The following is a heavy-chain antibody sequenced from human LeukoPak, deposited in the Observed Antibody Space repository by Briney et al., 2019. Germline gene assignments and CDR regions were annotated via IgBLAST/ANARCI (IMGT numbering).Heavy chain of an antibody. CDR3: ATSLVPAATDYAFDI. D-gene: IGHD2-2*01. J-gene: IGHJ3*02. CDR2: INPNSGGT. V-gene: IGHV1-2*02. CDR1: GYTFTGHY. Sequence: ASVKVSCKASGYTFTGHYMHWVRQAPGQGLEWMGWINPNSGGTNYAQKFQGRVTMTRDTSISTAYMELSRLRSDDTAVYYCATSLVPAATDYAFDIWGQGTMVTVSS.